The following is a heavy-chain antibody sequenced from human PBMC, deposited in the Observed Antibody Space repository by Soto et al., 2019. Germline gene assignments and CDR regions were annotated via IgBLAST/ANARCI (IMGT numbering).Heavy chain of an antibody. J-gene: IGHJ5*02. D-gene: IGHD3-3*01. CDR3: ARVGGGTTLDFWSCFDLFSRNWFHP. CDR1: GYTFTSYG. CDR2: ISAYNGNT. Sequence: ASVKVSCKASGYTFTSYGISWVRQAPGQGLEWMGWISAYNGNTNYAQKLQGRVTMTTDTSTSTAYMELRSLRSDDTAVYYCARVGGGTTLDFWSCFDLFSRNWFHPWGQGPLVTVSS. V-gene: IGHV1-18*01.